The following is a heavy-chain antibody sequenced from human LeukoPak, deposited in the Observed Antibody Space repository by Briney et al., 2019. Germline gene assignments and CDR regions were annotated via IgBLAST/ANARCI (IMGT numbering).Heavy chain of an antibody. Sequence: GGSLRLSCAASGFTFSSYAMSWVRQAPGKGLEWVSSISGSGGSTYYAASVKGRFTISRDSSKNTLYLQMNSLRAEDTAVYYCAKSRTGTGRSFFDYWGQGTLVTVSS. J-gene: IGHJ4*02. V-gene: IGHV3-23*01. CDR2: ISGSGGST. CDR1: GFTFSSYA. CDR3: AKSRTGTGRSFFDY. D-gene: IGHD1-7*01.